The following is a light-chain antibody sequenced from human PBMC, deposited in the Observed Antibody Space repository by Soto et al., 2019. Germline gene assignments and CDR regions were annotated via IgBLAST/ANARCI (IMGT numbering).Light chain of an antibody. Sequence: QSALTQPPSASGSAGQSVTISCTGTGNDVGAYDYVSWYRQFPGEAPKLILYEVTKRPSGVPDRFSGSKSGNTASLTVSGLQTEDEADYYCISYAGGRTYVFGSGTKVTVL. CDR2: EVT. V-gene: IGLV2-8*01. CDR3: ISYAGGRTYV. J-gene: IGLJ1*01. CDR1: GNDVGAYDY.